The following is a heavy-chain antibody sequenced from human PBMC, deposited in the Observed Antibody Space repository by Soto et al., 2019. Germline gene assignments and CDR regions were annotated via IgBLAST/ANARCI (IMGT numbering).Heavy chain of an antibody. D-gene: IGHD4-4*01. J-gene: IGHJ6*02. CDR2: IGSDGSTT. CDR1: GFTFSVYG. Sequence: EVQLVESGGGLVQPGGSLRLSCAASGFTFSVYGMHWVRQAPGKGLVWVSRIGSDGSTTSYADSVKGRFTISRDNTKSTLYLQMNSRSAEHTAVYSCARPGDINSGPGVDVWGPGTTVPASS. V-gene: IGHV3-74*01. CDR3: ARPGDINSGPGVDV.